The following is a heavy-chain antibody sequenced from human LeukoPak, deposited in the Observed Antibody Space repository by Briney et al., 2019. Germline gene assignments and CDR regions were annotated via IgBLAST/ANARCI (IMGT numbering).Heavy chain of an antibody. J-gene: IGHJ4*02. CDR1: GFTFSSYS. D-gene: IGHD3-10*01. V-gene: IGHV3-21*01. CDR2: ISSSSSYI. CDR3: ARDRSLGTVWFGPKRYYYFDY. Sequence: GGTLRLSRAASGFTFSSYSMNWVRQAPGKGLEWVSSISSSSSYIYYADSVKGRFTTSRDNAKNSLYLQMNSLRAEDTAVYYCARDRSLGTVWFGPKRYYYFDYWGQGTLVTVSS.